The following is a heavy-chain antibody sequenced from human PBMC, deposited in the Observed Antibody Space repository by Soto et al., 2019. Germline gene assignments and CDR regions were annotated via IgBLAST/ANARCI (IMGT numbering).Heavy chain of an antibody. CDR2: IYSGGST. V-gene: IGHV3-53*01. J-gene: IGHJ4*02. Sequence: GGSLRLSCAASGFTVSSNYMSWVRQAPGKGLEWVSVIYSGGSTYYADSVKGRFTISRDNSKNTLYLQMNSLRAEDTAVYYCARLQTTALDFDFWGQGTLVTVSS. D-gene: IGHD1-1*01. CDR3: ARLQTTALDFDF. CDR1: GFTVSSNY.